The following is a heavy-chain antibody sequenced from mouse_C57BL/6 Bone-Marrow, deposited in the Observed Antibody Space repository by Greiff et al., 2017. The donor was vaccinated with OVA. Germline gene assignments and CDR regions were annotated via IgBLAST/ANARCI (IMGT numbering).Heavy chain of an antibody. V-gene: IGHV1-64*01. Sequence: VKLQQPGAELVKPGASVKLSCKASGYTFTSYWMHWVKQRPGRGLEWIGMIHPNSGSTNYNEKFKSKATLTVDKSSSTAYMQLSSLTSEDSAVYYCARNGYYGSSYFDYWGQGTTLTVSS. CDR1: GYTFTSYW. D-gene: IGHD1-1*01. CDR2: IHPNSGST. CDR3: ARNGYYGSSYFDY. J-gene: IGHJ2*01.